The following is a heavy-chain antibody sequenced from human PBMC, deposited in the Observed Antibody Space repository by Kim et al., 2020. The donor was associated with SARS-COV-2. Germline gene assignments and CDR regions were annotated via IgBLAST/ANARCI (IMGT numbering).Heavy chain of an antibody. J-gene: IGHJ4*02. D-gene: IGHD3-10*01. CDR2: ISYDGSNK. CDR3: ARDGESPGGVEMATMYFDY. Sequence: GGSLRLSCAASGFTFSSYAMHWVRQAPGKGLEWVAVISYDGSNKYYADSVKGRFTISRDNSKNTLYLQMNSLRAEDTAVYYCARDGESPGGVEMATMYFDYWGQGTLVTVSS. V-gene: IGHV3-30*04. CDR1: GFTFSSYA.